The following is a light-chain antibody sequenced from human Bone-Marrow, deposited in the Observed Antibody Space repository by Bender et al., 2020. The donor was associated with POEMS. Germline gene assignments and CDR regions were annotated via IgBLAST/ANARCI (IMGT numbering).Light chain of an antibody. CDR1: KLGEEY. CDR3: QSWGRNTDV. Sequence: SYELTQPPSVSVSPGQTATITCSGEKLGEEYACWYQQKPGQSPVVVIYQDTKRPSGIPERFSGSTSGNTASLTISGTQTMDEADYYCQSWGRNTDVFGGGTKLTVL. J-gene: IGLJ2*01. V-gene: IGLV3-1*01. CDR2: QDT.